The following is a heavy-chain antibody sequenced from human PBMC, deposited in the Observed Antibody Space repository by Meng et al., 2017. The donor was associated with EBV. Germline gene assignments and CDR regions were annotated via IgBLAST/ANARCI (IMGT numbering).Heavy chain of an antibody. V-gene: IGHV3-73*02. CDR1: GFTFSGSA. Sequence: GQLVESGGGLVQPGGSLKLSFAASGFTFSGSAMHWVRQASGKGLEWVGRIRSKANSYATAYAASVKGRFTISRDDSKNTAYLQMNSLKTEDTAVYYCTRLDGSYIYYWGQGTLVTVSS. D-gene: IGHD1-26*01. CDR3: TRLDGSYIYY. J-gene: IGHJ4*02. CDR2: IRSKANSYAT.